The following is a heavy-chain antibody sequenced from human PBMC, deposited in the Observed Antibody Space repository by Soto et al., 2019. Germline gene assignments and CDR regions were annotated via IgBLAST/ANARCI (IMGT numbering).Heavy chain of an antibody. CDR2: IYYSGST. CDR1: GGSISSYY. Sequence: QVQLQESGPGVVKPSETLSLTCTVSGGSISSYYWSWIRQPPGKGLGWIGYIYYSGSTNYNPSLKSRVTISVDTSKNQFSLKLSSVTAADTAVYYCARVRWTVAGPGHFDYWGQGTLVTVSS. J-gene: IGHJ4*02. V-gene: IGHV4-59*01. D-gene: IGHD6-19*01. CDR3: ARVRWTVAGPGHFDY.